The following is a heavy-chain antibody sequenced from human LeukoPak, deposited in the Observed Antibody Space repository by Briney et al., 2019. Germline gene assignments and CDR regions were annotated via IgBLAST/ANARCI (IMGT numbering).Heavy chain of an antibody. CDR2: IWYDGSNK. CDR3: ARASGPFDY. J-gene: IGHJ4*02. CDR1: GFTFSTYG. Sequence: PGGSLRLSCAASGFTFSTYGVHWVRQAPGKGLEWVAVIWYDGSNKYYADSVKGRFTISRDNSKNTLYLQMNSLRAEDTAVYSCARASGPFDYWGQGTLVTVSS. D-gene: IGHD2-15*01. V-gene: IGHV3-33*08.